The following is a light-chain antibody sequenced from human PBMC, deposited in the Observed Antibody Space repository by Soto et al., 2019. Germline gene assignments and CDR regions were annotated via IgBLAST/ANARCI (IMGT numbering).Light chain of an antibody. Sequence: EIVLTQSPGTLSLSPGERATLSCRASQSVSSNYLAWYQHKPGQAPRLLIYGASNRATGIPDRFSGSGYETSFTLTISRLEPEDFAVYFCQQYGSSPPFTFGQGTKVEIK. V-gene: IGKV3-20*01. CDR2: GAS. J-gene: IGKJ2*01. CDR3: QQYGSSPPFT. CDR1: QSVSSNY.